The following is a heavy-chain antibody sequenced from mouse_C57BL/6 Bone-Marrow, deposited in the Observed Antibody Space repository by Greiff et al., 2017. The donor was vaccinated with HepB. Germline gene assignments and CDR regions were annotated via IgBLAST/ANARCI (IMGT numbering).Heavy chain of an antibody. J-gene: IGHJ1*03. Sequence: EVKVVESGGGLVQPGGSLKLSCAASGFTFSDYGMAWVRQAPRKGPEWVAFISNLAYSIYYADTVTGRFTISRENAKNTLYLEMSSLRSEDTAMYYCARPRGDGSSPWWYFDVRGTGTTVTVSS. D-gene: IGHD1-1*01. CDR3: ARPRGDGSSPWWYFDV. CDR2: ISNLAYSI. CDR1: GFTFSDYG. V-gene: IGHV5-15*01.